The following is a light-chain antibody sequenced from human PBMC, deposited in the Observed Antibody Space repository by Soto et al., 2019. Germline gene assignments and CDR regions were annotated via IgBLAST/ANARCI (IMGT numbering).Light chain of an antibody. V-gene: IGKV3-20*01. CDR1: QYVTTNY. CDR3: QHYGNSRWT. Sequence: IVLTQSPGTLSLSPGERATLSCRASQYVTTNYLAWYQQKPGQAPRLLVHSVSDRATGIPDRFSGGGFGTDFTLTISRLEPEDFAVYYCQHYGNSRWTFGQGTKVDIK. J-gene: IGKJ1*01. CDR2: SVS.